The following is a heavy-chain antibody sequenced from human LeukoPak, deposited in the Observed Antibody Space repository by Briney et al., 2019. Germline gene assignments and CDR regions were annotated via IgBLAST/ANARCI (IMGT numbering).Heavy chain of an antibody. CDR3: ARELWFVNAPGSWLDP. CDR2: IFHTGNS. CDR1: GDSISSGDYS. V-gene: IGHV4-30-2*01. D-gene: IGHD3-10*01. Sequence: SETLSLTCTVSGDSISSGDYSWGWIRQPSGKGLEWIGYIFHTGNSYYNPSLRSRVTISVDRSRNQFSLRLTSVTAADTAVYYCARELWFVNAPGSWLDPWGPGTLVALSS. J-gene: IGHJ5*02.